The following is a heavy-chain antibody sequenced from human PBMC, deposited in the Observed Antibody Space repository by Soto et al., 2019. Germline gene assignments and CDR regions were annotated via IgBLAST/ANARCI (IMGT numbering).Heavy chain of an antibody. CDR1: GLLFSNAW. Sequence: GFLILCCAASGLLFSNAWMSLVRQGRGKGLEWVARIKSQSDGGATEYAAAVKGRFTISRDDSNNAVYLQMDSLTSDDTAVYYCITDPIKLWPYDYWGQGTQVTVSS. V-gene: IGHV3-15*01. D-gene: IGHD3-16*01. CDR3: ITDPIKLWPYDY. CDR2: IKSQSDGGAT. J-gene: IGHJ4*02.